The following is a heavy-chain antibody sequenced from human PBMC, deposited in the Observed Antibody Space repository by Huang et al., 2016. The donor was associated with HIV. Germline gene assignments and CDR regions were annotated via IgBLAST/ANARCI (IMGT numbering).Heavy chain of an antibody. Sequence: QVQLVQSGAEVKKPGASVTVSCKASGYTFSNYDINWVRQAPGQGLEWMGWMNPNSSNTGYARKCQGRVTMTRSTSISTAYMELSRLRFEDTAVYYCATLPPVNYGRSGGRVRDYWGQGSLVTVSS. V-gene: IGHV1-8*01. CDR1: GYTFSNYD. CDR2: MNPNSSNT. D-gene: IGHD2-15*01. CDR3: ATLPPVNYGRSGGRVRDY. J-gene: IGHJ4*02.